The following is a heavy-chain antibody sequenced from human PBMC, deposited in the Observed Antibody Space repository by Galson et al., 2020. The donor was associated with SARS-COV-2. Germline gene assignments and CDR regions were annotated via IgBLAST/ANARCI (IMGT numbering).Heavy chain of an antibody. CDR3: ARVSVGGDLALPHRPPPRTCDS. Sequence: GESLKISCKASGYTFTSYGISWVRQAPGQGLEWMGWISAYNGNTNYAQKLQGRVTMTTDTSTRTAYMELRSLRSDDTAVYDCARVSVGGDLALPHRPPPRTCDSWGQGTLVTVSS. D-gene: IGHD2-21*02. J-gene: IGHJ4*02. V-gene: IGHV1-18*04. CDR1: GYTFTSYG. CDR2: ISAYNGNT.